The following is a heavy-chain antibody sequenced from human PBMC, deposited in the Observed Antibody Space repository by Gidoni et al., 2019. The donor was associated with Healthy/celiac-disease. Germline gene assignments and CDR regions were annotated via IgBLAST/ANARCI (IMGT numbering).Heavy chain of an antibody. CDR1: GFTFSSYG. CDR3: ARDWRTGVDELDI. D-gene: IGHD2-8*02. J-gene: IGHJ3*02. V-gene: IGHV3-33*01. CDR2: IWYDGSNK. Sequence: QVQLVESGGGVVQPGRSLRLSCAASGFTFSSYGMHWVRQAPGKGLEWVAVIWYDGSNKYYADSVKGRFTISRDNSKNTLYLQMNSLRAEDTAVYYCARDWRTGVDELDIWGQGTMVTVSS.